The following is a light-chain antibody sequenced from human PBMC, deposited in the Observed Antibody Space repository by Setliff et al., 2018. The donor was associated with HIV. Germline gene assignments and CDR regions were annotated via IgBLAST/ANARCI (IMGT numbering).Light chain of an antibody. J-gene: IGLJ1*01. V-gene: IGLV2-14*03. CDR1: TSDVGGYTY. CDR2: DVT. CDR3: SSYTSTSTRV. Sequence: QSALTQPASVSGSPGQSITISCTGTTSDVGGYTYVSWYQQHPVKAPKLMIYDVTNRPSGISDRFSGSKSANTASLTISGLQADDEADYYCSSYTSTSTRVFGTGTKVTVL.